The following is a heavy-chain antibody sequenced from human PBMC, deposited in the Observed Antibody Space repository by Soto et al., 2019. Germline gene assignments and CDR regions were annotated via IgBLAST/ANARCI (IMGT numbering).Heavy chain of an antibody. CDR2: IYYSGST. J-gene: IGHJ4*02. D-gene: IGHD1-26*01. Sequence: SETLSLTCTVSGGSISSYYWSWIRQPPGKGLEWIGYIYYSGSTNYNPSLKSRVTISVDTSKNQFSLKLSSVTAAATAVYYCARVPTDSGSPYDYWGQGTLVTVS. CDR3: ARVPTDSGSPYDY. CDR1: GGSISSYY. V-gene: IGHV4-59*01.